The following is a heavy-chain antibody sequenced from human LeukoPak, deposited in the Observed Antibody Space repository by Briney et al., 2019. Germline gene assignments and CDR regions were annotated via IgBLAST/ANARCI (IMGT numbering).Heavy chain of an antibody. CDR1: GGSISSFY. Sequence: SETLSLTCAVSGGSISSFYWSWVRNPPGKGLEGFGFISYGGGTTYNPSLKRRVSMSIDTSKNQFSLRLSSVTAADTALYYCARVGDTSGYFYYFDYWGQGTLVTVSS. CDR3: ARVGDTSGYFYYFDY. V-gene: IGHV4-59*08. CDR2: ISYGGGT. D-gene: IGHD3-22*01. J-gene: IGHJ4*02.